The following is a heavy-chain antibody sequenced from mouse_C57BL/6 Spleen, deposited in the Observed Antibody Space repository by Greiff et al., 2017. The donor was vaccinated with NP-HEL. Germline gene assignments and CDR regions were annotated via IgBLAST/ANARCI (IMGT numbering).Heavy chain of an antibody. J-gene: IGHJ4*01. V-gene: IGHV5-17*01. CDR1: GFTFSDYG. CDR2: ISSGSSTI. D-gene: IGHD2-1*01. Sequence: EVQLVESGGGLVKPGGSLTLSCAASGFTFSDYGMHWVRQAPEKGLAWVAYISSGSSTIYYADTVKGRFTISRDNAKNTLFLQMTSLRSEDTAMYYCARNYDYAMDYWGQGTSVTVSS. CDR3: ARNYDYAMDY.